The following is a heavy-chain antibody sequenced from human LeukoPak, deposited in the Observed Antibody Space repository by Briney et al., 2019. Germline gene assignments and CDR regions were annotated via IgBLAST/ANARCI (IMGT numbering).Heavy chain of an antibody. V-gene: IGHV4-61*02. Sequence: TSQTLSLTCTVSGGSISSGSYYWSWIRQPAGKGLEWIGRIYTSGSTNYNPSLKSRVTISVDTSKNQFSLKLSSVTAADTAVYYCARDHHNYDILTGDPGLDYMDVWGKGTTVTVSS. D-gene: IGHD3-9*01. J-gene: IGHJ6*03. CDR1: GGSISSGSYY. CDR3: ARDHHNYDILTGDPGLDYMDV. CDR2: IYTSGST.